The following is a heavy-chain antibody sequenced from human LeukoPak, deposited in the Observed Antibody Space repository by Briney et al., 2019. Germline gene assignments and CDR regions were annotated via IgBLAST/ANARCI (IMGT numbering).Heavy chain of an antibody. CDR1: GYTFTFYY. D-gene: IGHD5-12*01. Sequence: ASVTVSCTASGYTFTFYYMHWVRQAPGQGLEWMGWINPNSGGTNYAQKFQGRVTMTRDTSISTAYMELSRLRSDDTAVYYCARGGHHRGYSGYDYPDYWGQGTLVTVSS. V-gene: IGHV1-2*02. CDR3: ARGGHHRGYSGYDYPDY. CDR2: INPNSGGT. J-gene: IGHJ4*02.